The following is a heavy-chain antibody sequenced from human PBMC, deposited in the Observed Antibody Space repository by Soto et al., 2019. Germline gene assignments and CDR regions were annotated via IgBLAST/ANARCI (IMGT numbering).Heavy chain of an antibody. V-gene: IGHV3-74*01. Sequence: EVQLVESGGGLVQPGGSLRLSCAASGFIFSGYWMHWVRQAPGKGLVWVSRINSDGSTTSYADSVKGRFTISRDNAKNTMYLQMNSLRAEDTAAYYCARLLGGSGSFIDYWGQGTRVTVSS. CDR3: ARLLGGSGSFIDY. D-gene: IGHD3-10*01. CDR1: GFIFSGYW. CDR2: INSDGSTT. J-gene: IGHJ4*02.